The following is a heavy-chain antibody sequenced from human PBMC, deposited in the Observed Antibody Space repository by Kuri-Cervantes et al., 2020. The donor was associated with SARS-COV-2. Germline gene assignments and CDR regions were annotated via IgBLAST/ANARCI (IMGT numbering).Heavy chain of an antibody. J-gene: IGHJ4*02. CDR3: ARDLAFGDLPGGY. Sequence: GESLKISCEASGFTFSSYGMHWVRQAPGKGLEWVAVIWYDGSNKYYADSVKGRFTISRDNSKNTLYLQMNSLRAEDTAVYYCARDLAFGDLPGGYWGQGTLVTVSS. CDR1: GFTFSSYG. CDR2: IWYDGSNK. V-gene: IGHV3-33*08. D-gene: IGHD3-10*01.